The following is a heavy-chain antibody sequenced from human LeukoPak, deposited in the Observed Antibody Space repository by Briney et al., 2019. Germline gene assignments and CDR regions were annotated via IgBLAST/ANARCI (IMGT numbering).Heavy chain of an antibody. CDR3: AKESNTGGYSFDS. CDR2: ISWDGGIT. D-gene: IGHD5-12*01. CDR1: GFTFHHYS. J-gene: IGHJ4*02. V-gene: IGHV3-43*01. Sequence: GGSLRLSCAASGFTFHHYSMHWVRQPPGKGLEWVSLISWDGGITYYADSVRGRFTISRDNSKHSLSLEMNSLRTEDTALYYCAKESNTGGYSFDSWGQGTLVTVSS.